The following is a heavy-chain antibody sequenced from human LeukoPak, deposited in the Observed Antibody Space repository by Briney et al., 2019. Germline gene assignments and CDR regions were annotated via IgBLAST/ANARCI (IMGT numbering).Heavy chain of an antibody. Sequence: PGGSLRLSCAASGLTFSSHGMHWVRQAPGKGLEWVAVIWYDGSKKDYADSVKGRFTISRDNAKNTLYLQMNSLRAEDTAVFYCARDGNGLAVWGQGTTVTVSS. V-gene: IGHV3-33*01. CDR3: ARDGNGLAV. CDR2: IWYDGSKK. CDR1: GLTFSSHG. J-gene: IGHJ6*02.